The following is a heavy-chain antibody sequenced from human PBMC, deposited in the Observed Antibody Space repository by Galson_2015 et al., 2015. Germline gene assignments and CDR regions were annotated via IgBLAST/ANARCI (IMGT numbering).Heavy chain of an antibody. CDR2: ISGSGGST. Sequence: LRLSCAASGFTFSSYAMSWVRQAPGKGLEWVSAISGSGGSTYYADSVKGRFTISRDNSKNTLYLQMNSLRAEDTAVYYCADIVLMVHLTDGGGYWGQGTLVTVSS. CDR1: GFTFSSYA. D-gene: IGHD2-8*01. V-gene: IGHV3-23*01. CDR3: ADIVLMVHLTDGGGY. J-gene: IGHJ4*02.